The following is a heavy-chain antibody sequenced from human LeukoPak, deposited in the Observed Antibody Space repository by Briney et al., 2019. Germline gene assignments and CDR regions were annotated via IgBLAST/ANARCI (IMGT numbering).Heavy chain of an antibody. J-gene: IGHJ3*02. D-gene: IGHD5-18*01. V-gene: IGHV3-13*01. CDR2: INTVGGT. Sequence: PGGSLRLSCAASGFTFRSYDMHWVRQGAGKGLEWVSGINTVGGTFYSDAVKGRFTIFRENAKNSLYLQMNSLRLGDTAVYYCIREGVDTGFMDSCEMWGPGTRVTVSS. CDR3: IREGVDTGFMDSCEM. CDR1: GFTFRSYD.